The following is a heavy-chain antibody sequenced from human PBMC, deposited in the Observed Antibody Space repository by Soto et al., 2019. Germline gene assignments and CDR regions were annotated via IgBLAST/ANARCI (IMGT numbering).Heavy chain of an antibody. CDR1: GGSISSGDYY. CDR2: IYYSGST. Sequence: QVQLQESGPGLVKPSQTLSLTCTVSGGSISSGDYYWSWIRQPPGKGLEWIGYIYYSGSTYYNPSLKSRVTMSVDTSKKQFSLKLSSVTAANTAVYYCARGSREICWSQPLQLVREMDYWGQGTLVTVSS. CDR3: ARGSREICWSQPLQLVREMDY. V-gene: IGHV4-30-4*01. J-gene: IGHJ4*02. D-gene: IGHD6-13*01.